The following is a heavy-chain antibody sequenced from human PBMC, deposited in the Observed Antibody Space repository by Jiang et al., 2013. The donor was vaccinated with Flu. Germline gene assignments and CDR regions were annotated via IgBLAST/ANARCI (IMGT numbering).Heavy chain of an antibody. CDR1: GGTFSSYA. CDR2: IIPILGIA. V-gene: IGHV1-69*10. CDR3: ARDRSQGYFDSVGAFDI. Sequence: GAEVKKPGSSVKVSCKASGGTFSSYAISWVRQAPGQGLEWMGGIIPILGIANYAQKFQGRVTITADKSTSTAYMELSSLRSEDTAVYYCARDRSQGYFDSVGAFDIWGQGTMVTVSS. J-gene: IGHJ3*02. D-gene: IGHD3-9*01.